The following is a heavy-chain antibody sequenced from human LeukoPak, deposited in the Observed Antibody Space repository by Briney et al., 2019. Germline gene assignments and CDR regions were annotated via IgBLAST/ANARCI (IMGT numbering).Heavy chain of an antibody. CDR3: ARDDSSGYYYSFDY. CDR1: GYTFTGYY. Sequence: GASVKVSCKAPGYTFTGYYMHWVRQAPGQGLEWMGWINPNSGGTNYAQKFQGRVTMTRDTSISTAYMELSRLRSDDTAVYYCARDDSSGYYYSFDYWGQGTLVTVSS. D-gene: IGHD3-22*01. J-gene: IGHJ4*02. CDR2: INPNSGGT. V-gene: IGHV1-2*02.